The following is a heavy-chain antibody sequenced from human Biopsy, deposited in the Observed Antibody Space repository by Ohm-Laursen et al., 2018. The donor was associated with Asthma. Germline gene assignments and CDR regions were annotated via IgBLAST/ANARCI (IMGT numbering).Heavy chain of an antibody. Sequence: SLRLSCAASGFTFSNYGMHWVRQGPGKGLEWVALVSSDGHNKYYEDSVKGRFTISRDNSRNRLYLQINRLTVEDSAVYFCARQSGQEYGDSSGFDIWGQGTKVAVSS. CDR3: ARQSGQEYGDSSGFDI. CDR2: VSSDGHNK. J-gene: IGHJ3*02. D-gene: IGHD3-22*01. CDR1: GFTFSNYG. V-gene: IGHV3-30*03.